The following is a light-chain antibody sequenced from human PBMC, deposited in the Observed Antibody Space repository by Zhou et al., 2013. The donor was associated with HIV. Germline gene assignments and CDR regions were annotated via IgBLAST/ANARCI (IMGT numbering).Light chain of an antibody. CDR3: QQANSFPQL. J-gene: IGKJ1*01. V-gene: IGKV1-5*03. Sequence: DIPMTQSPSTLSASVGDRVTITCRASQSINNWLAWYQQKPGKAPKLLISQASNLESGVPSRFSGSGSGTDFTLTISSLEPEDFATYYCQQANSFPQLFGRGTNVEVK. CDR2: QAS. CDR1: QSINNW.